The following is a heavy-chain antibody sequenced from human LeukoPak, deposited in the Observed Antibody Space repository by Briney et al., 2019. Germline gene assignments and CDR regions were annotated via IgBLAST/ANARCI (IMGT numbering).Heavy chain of an antibody. CDR3: AREVAVADKLERNHDAFDI. Sequence: PSETLSLTCTVSGGSISSYYWSWIRQPPGKGLEWIGYIYYSGSTNYNPSLKSRVTISVDTSKNQFSLKLSSVTAADTAVYYCAREVAVADKLERNHDAFDIWGQGTMVTVSS. CDR2: IYYSGST. V-gene: IGHV4-59*01. J-gene: IGHJ3*02. D-gene: IGHD6-19*01. CDR1: GGSISSYY.